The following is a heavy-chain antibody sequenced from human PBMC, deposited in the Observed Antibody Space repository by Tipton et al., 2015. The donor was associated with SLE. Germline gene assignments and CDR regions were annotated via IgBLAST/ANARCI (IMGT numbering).Heavy chain of an antibody. CDR1: GYSFTSYW. V-gene: IGHV5-51*01. Sequence: VQLVQSGAEVKKPGESLKISCKGSGYSFTSYWIGWVRQMPGKGLEWMGIIYPGDSDTRYSPSFRGQVTISADKSISTAYLQWSSLKASDTAMYYCARLGYYDSSGSNAFDIWGQGTMVTVSS. CDR3: ARLGYYDSSGSNAFDI. J-gene: IGHJ3*02. D-gene: IGHD3-22*01. CDR2: IYPGDSDT.